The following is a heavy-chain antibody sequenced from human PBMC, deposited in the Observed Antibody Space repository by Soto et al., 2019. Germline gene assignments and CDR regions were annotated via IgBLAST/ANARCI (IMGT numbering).Heavy chain of an antibody. Sequence: PGGSLRLSCVASGFSFSSYSMNWVRQAPGKGLEWVSAISGSGGSTYYADSVKGRFTISRDNSKNTLYLQMNSLRAEDTAVYYCAKGYSTSYIAHNWFDPWGQGTLVTVSS. J-gene: IGHJ5*02. V-gene: IGHV3-23*01. D-gene: IGHD2-8*01. CDR2: ISGSGGST. CDR3: AKGYSTSYIAHNWFDP. CDR1: GFSFSSYS.